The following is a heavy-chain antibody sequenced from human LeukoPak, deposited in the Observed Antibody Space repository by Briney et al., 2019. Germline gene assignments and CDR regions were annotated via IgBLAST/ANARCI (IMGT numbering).Heavy chain of an antibody. D-gene: IGHD2-2*01. CDR2: INAYEGNT. V-gene: IGHV1-18*01. J-gene: IGHJ4*02. Sequence: ASVKVSCKTSGYTFTRYGISWVRQAPGQGLEWMGWINAYEGNTKYAQKVQGRVSMTTDTSTSTAYMELRSLRSDDTAVYYCARDNAIIPAEIADYWGQGTQVTVSS. CDR3: ARDNAIIPAEIADY. CDR1: GYTFTRYG.